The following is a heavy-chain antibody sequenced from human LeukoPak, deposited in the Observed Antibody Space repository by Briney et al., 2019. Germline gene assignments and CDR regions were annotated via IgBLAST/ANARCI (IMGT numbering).Heavy chain of an antibody. CDR3: AKKGVTYYDYVWGSYRAYYFDY. D-gene: IGHD3-16*02. Sequence: GGSLRLSCAASGFTFSSYGMSWVRQAPGKGLEWVSAISGSGGSTYYADSVKGRFTISRDNSKNTLYLQMNSLRAEDTAVYYCAKKGVTYYDYVWGSYRAYYFDYWGQGTLVTVSS. V-gene: IGHV3-23*01. CDR1: GFTFSSYG. J-gene: IGHJ4*02. CDR2: ISGSGGST.